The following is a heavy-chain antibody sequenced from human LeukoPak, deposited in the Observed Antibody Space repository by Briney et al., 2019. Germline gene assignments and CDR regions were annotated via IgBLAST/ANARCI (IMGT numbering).Heavy chain of an antibody. CDR2: INSDGSST. J-gene: IGHJ4*02. V-gene: IGHV3-74*01. CDR3: ARGLRGYSSSCKDY. CDR1: GFTFSSYW. Sequence: GGSLRLSCAASGFTFSSYWMHWIRQVPGKGLVWVSRINSDGSSTTYADSVKGRFTISRDNAKNTLCLQMNSLRAEDTAVYYCARGLRGYSSSCKDYWGQGTLVTVSS. D-gene: IGHD6-13*01.